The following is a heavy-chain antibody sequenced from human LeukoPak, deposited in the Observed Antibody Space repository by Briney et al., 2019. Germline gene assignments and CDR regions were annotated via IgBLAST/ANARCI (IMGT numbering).Heavy chain of an antibody. J-gene: IGHJ4*02. V-gene: IGHV1-69*04. CDR3: ARLQDYYDSSGYYQPY. CDR2: IIPILGIA. Sequence: SVKVSCKASGGTFSSYAISWVRQAPGQGLEWMGRIIPILGIANYAQKFQGRVTITADKSTSTAYMELSSLRSEDTAVYYCARLQDYYDSSGYYQPYWGQGTLVTVSS. CDR1: GGTFSSYA. D-gene: IGHD3-22*01.